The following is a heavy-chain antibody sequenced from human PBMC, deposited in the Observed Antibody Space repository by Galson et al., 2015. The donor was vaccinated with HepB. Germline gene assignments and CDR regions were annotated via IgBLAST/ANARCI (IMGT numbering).Heavy chain of an antibody. CDR2: IYYSGST. CDR1: GGSISSSSYY. CDR3: ARRDGGWYGTIDY. J-gene: IGHJ4*02. Sequence: SETLSLTCTVSGGSISSSSYYWGWIRQPPGKGLEWIGSIYYSGSTYYNPSLKSRVTISVDTSKNQFSLKLSSVTAADTAVYYCARRDGGWYGTIDYWGQGTLVTVSS. D-gene: IGHD6-19*01. V-gene: IGHV4-39*01.